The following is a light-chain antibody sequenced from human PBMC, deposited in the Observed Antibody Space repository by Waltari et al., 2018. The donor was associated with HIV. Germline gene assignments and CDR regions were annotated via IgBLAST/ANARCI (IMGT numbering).Light chain of an antibody. J-gene: IGLJ3*02. CDR3: SSYTGSSSVV. V-gene: IGLV2-14*01. Sequence: QSALTQPASVSGSPGQSITISCTGASSDVGGYNYVSWYQQHPGKAPKLMIYEVSSRPSGVSHRFSGSKSGNTASLTISGLRAEDEADYYCSSYTGSSSVVFGGGTKLTVL. CDR2: EVS. CDR1: SSDVGGYNY.